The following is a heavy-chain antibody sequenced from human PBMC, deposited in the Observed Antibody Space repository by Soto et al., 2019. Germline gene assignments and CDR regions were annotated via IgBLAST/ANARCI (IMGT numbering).Heavy chain of an antibody. CDR3: ARDLIDYYYGMGV. V-gene: IGHV1-46*01. J-gene: IGHJ6*02. CDR2: INPSGGST. Sequence: ASVKVSCKASGYTFTSYYMHWVRQAPGQGLEWMGIINPSGGSTTYAQKFQGRVTMTRDTSTSTVYMELSSLRSEDTAVYYCARDLIDYYYGMGVWGQGTTVTVSS. CDR1: GYTFTSYY.